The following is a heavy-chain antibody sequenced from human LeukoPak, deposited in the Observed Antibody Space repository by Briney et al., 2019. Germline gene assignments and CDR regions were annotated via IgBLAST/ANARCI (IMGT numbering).Heavy chain of an antibody. CDR1: GFIFSTYE. CDR3: ARDGRWINYYDGSSPV. V-gene: IGHV3-48*03. CDR2: ISYSGRTI. J-gene: IGHJ4*02. D-gene: IGHD3-22*01. Sequence: PWGSLRLSCAASGFIFSTYEMNWVRQAPGKGLEWLSYISYSGRTIYYADSVKGRFTISRDNAKNSLYLQMSSLRVEDTAVYYCARDGRWINYYDGSSPVWGRGTLVTVSS.